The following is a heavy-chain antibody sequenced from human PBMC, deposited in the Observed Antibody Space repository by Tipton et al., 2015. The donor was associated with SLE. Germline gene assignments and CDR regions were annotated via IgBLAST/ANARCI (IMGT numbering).Heavy chain of an antibody. Sequence: QSGAEVKKPGESLKISCKGSGYSFTSYWIGWVRQMPGKGLEWMGIIYPGDSDTRYSPSFQGQVTISADKSISTAYLQWSSLKASDTAMYYCARPNVDCSGGSCQDYRGQGTLVTVSS. J-gene: IGHJ4*02. D-gene: IGHD2-15*01. V-gene: IGHV5-51*01. CDR1: GYSFTSYW. CDR2: IYPGDSDT. CDR3: ARPNVDCSGGSCQDY.